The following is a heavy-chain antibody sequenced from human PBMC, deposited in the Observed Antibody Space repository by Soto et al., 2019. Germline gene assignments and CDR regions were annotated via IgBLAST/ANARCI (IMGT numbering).Heavy chain of an antibody. CDR3: ATSLMIQLWSKLYYYGMDV. CDR2: IIPIFGTA. J-gene: IGHJ6*02. V-gene: IGHV1-69*13. D-gene: IGHD5-18*01. CDR1: GGTFSSYA. Sequence: SVKVSCKASGGTFSSYAISWVRQAPGQGLEWMGGIIPIFGTANYAQKFQGRVTITADESTSTAYMELSSLRSEDTAVYYCATSLMIQLWSKLYYYGMDVWGQGTTVTVSS.